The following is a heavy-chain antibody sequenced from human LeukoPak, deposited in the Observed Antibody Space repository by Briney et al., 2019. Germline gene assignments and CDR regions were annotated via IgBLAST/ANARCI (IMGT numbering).Heavy chain of an antibody. CDR2: IIPILGIA. J-gene: IGHJ4*02. CDR3: ARLEVGADTAMGKLNGDY. V-gene: IGHV1-69*04. Sequence: SVKVSCKASGGTFSSYAISWVRQAPGQGLEWMGRIIPILGIANYAQKFQGRVTITADESTSTAYMELSSLRSEDTAVYYCARLEVGADTAMGKLNGDYWGQGTLVTVSS. CDR1: GGTFSSYA. D-gene: IGHD5-18*01.